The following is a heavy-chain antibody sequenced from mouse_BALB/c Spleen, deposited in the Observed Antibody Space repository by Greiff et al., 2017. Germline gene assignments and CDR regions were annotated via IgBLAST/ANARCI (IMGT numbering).Heavy chain of an antibody. CDR3: ARSVKLLRGYFDV. Sequence: EVHLVESGGGLVQPGGSRKLSCAASGFTFSSFGMHWVRQAPEKGLEWVAYISSGSSTIYYADTVKGRFTISRDNPKNTLFLQMTSLRSEDTAMYYCARSVKLLRGYFDVWGAGTTVTVSS. V-gene: IGHV5-17*02. CDR1: GFTFSSFG. J-gene: IGHJ1*01. CDR2: ISSGSSTI. D-gene: IGHD1-1*01.